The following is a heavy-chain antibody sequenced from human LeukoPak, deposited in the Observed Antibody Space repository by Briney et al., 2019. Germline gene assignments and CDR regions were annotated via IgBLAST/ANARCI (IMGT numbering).Heavy chain of an antibody. CDR1: GYRFSNNW. V-gene: IGHV5-51*01. J-gene: IGHJ4*02. CDR2: INPADSDT. Sequence: GESLKISCHGSGYRFSNNWIGWVRQMPGKGLEWMGLINPADSDTIYSPSFQGQVTFSADKSISTAYLQWSSLKASDTAMYYCARHVRDGDSRTQDYWGQGTLVTVSS. D-gene: IGHD5-24*01. CDR3: ARHVRDGDSRTQDY.